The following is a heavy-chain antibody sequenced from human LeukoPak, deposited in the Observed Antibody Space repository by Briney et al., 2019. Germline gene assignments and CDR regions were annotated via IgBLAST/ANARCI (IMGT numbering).Heavy chain of an antibody. J-gene: IGHJ6*03. CDR2: MNPNSGNT. CDR3: ARGVGYLFGYYYYYMDV. CDR1: GYTFTSFD. V-gene: IGHV1-8*03. D-gene: IGHD1-26*01. Sequence: ASVKVSCKASGYTFTSFDINWVRQATGQGLEWMGWMNPNSGNTGYAQKFQGRVTITRNTSISTAYMELSSLRSEDTAVYYCARGVGYLFGYYYYYMDVWGKGTTVTVSS.